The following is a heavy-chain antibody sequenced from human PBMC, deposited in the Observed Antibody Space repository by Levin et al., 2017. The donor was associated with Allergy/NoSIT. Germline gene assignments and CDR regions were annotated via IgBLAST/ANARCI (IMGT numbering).Heavy chain of an antibody. V-gene: IGHV3-30*18. CDR2: ISDDGNLK. CDR3: AKEDYHDAGNYFIN. J-gene: IGHJ4*02. CDR1: GFTFSNYG. Sequence: GGSLRLSCVASGFTFSNYGMHWVRQAPGKGLEWVAVISDDGNLKYYADSVKGRFTGSRDNSKNALYLQVNSLRLEDTAVYYCAKEDYHDAGNYFINWGQGTLVTVSS. D-gene: IGHD3-10*01.